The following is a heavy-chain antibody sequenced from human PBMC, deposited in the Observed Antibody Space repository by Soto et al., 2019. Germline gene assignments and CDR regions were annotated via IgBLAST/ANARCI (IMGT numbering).Heavy chain of an antibody. V-gene: IGHV3-7*03. Sequence: GGSLRLSCAASGFTFSSYWMSWVRQAPGKGLEWVANIKQDGSEKYYVDSVKGRFTISRDNAKNSLYLQMNSLRAEDTAVYYCARDPDYDFWSGYYFDYWRQGTLVTVSS. J-gene: IGHJ4*02. CDR2: IKQDGSEK. CDR1: GFTFSSYW. D-gene: IGHD3-3*01. CDR3: ARDPDYDFWSGYYFDY.